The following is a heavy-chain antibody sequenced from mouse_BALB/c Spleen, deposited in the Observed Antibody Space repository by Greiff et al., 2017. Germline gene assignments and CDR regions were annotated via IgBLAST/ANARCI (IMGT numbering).Heavy chain of an antibody. CDR2: INPSTGYT. V-gene: IGHV1-7*01. CDR3: ARYDYDFDY. D-gene: IGHD2-4*01. Sequence: QVQLQQSGAELAKPGASVKMSCKASGYTFTSYWMHWVKQRPGQGLEWIGYINPSTGYTEYNQKFKDKATLTADKSSSTAYMQLSSLTSEDSAVYYCARYDYDFDYWGQGTTLTVSS. J-gene: IGHJ2*01. CDR1: GYTFTSYW.